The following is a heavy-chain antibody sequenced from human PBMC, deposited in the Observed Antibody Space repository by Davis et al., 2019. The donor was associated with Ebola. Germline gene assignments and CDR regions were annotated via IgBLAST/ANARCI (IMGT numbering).Heavy chain of an antibody. D-gene: IGHD6-13*01. V-gene: IGHV4-30-2*01. CDR2: IYHSGST. CDR3: ARGKPFGSSFWFDP. CDR1: GGSISSGGYS. J-gene: IGHJ5*02. Sequence: MPSETLFLTCAVSGGSISSGGYSWSWIRQPPGKGLEWIGYIYHSGSTYYNPSLKSRVTISVDRSKNQFSLKLSSVTAADTAVYYCARGKPFGSSFWFDPRGQGTLVTVSS.